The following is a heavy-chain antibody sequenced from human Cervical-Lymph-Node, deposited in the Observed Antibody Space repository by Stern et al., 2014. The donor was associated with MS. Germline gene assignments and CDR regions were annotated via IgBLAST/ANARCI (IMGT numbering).Heavy chain of an antibody. CDR2: IDSDHNK. CDR3: ARSTATEYNNNWYPDAFDM. D-gene: IGHD6-13*01. CDR1: GFSLSTRGMC. J-gene: IGHJ3*02. Sequence: QVTLRESGPALVKPTQTLTLTCTFSGFSLSTRGMCVTWFRQPPGKALEWLVQIDSDHNKNYSTSLKARLTISKDTSKNQVVLTMTNMDPVDTATYYCARSTATEYNNNWYPDAFDMWGQGTMVTVSS. V-gene: IGHV2-70*01.